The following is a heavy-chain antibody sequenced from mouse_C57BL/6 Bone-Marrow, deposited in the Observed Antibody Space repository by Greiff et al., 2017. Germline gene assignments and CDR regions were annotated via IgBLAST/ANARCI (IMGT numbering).Heavy chain of an antibody. J-gene: IGHJ3*01. CDR3: ARGDDYDVGWFAY. CDR1: GYTFTSYW. D-gene: IGHD2-4*01. V-gene: IGHV1-53*01. Sequence: VKLQQPGTELVKPGASVKLSCKASGYTFTSYWMHWVKQRPGQGLEWIGNINPSNGGTNYNEKFKSKATLTVDKSSSTAYMQLSSLTSEDSAVYYCARGDDYDVGWFAYWGQGTLVTVSA. CDR2: INPSNGGT.